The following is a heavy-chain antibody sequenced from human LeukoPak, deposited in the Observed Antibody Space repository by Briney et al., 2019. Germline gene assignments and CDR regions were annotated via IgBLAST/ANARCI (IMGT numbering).Heavy chain of an antibody. J-gene: IGHJ4*02. CDR3: ARMGYDYVWGSYRYGFDY. CDR1: GFTFSSYG. CDR2: IWYDGSNK. Sequence: GGSLRLSCAASGFTFSSYGMHWVRQAPGKGLEWVAVIWYDGSNKYYADSVKGRFTISRDNSKNTLYLQMNSLRAEDTAVYYCARMGYDYVWGSYRYGFDYWGQGTLVTVSS. V-gene: IGHV3-33*01. D-gene: IGHD3-16*02.